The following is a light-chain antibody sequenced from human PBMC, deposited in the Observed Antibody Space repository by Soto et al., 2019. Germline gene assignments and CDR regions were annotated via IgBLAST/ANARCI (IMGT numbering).Light chain of an antibody. J-gene: IGLJ1*01. CDR3: CSYAGRSTFYV. CDR2: DVS. V-gene: IGLV2-11*01. Sequence: QSALTQPRSVSGSPGQSVTISCTGTSRDVGGYNYVSWYQQHPGKAPKLMIYDVSKRPSGVPDRFSGSRSGNTASLTISGLQADDEADYYCCSYAGRSTFYVFGTGTKVTVL. CDR1: SRDVGGYNY.